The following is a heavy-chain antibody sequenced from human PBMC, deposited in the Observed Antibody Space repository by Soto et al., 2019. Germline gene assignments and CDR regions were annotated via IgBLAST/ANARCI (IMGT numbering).Heavy chain of an antibody. Sequence: QVQLVESGGGVVQPGRSLRLSCAASGFTFSSCGMHWVRQAPGKGLEWVAVISYDGSNKYYADSVKGRFTISRDNSKNTLYLQMNSLRAEDTAVYYCAKESWLVSVFDYWGQGTLVTVSS. V-gene: IGHV3-30*18. CDR1: GFTFSSCG. D-gene: IGHD6-19*01. CDR2: ISYDGSNK. CDR3: AKESWLVSVFDY. J-gene: IGHJ4*02.